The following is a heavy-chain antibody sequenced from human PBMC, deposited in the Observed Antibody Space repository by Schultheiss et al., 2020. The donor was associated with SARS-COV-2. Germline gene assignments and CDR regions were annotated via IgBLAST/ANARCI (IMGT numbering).Heavy chain of an antibody. CDR2: ISSSSSYI. CDR1: GFTFSSYG. Sequence: GGSLRLSCAASGFTFSSYGMHWVRQAPGKGLEWVSSISSSSSYIYYADSVKGRFTISRDNAKNSLYLQMNSLRAEDTAVYYCARGGGIAAAVVVYWGQGTLVTVSS. D-gene: IGHD6-13*01. J-gene: IGHJ4*02. CDR3: ARGGGIAAAVVVY. V-gene: IGHV3-21*01.